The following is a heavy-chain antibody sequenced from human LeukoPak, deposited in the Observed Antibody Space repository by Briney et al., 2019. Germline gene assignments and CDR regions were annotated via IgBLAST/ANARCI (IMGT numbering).Heavy chain of an antibody. V-gene: IGHV3-23*01. D-gene: IGHD3-10*01. CDR3: AKDYNSGGPSLDY. J-gene: IGHJ4*02. CDR1: GFTFSRHG. CDR2: IIPSGHTT. Sequence: PGGSLRLSCAASGFTFSRHGMNWVRQAPGKGLEWVSGIIPSGHTTYYADSVGGLFTISRENYRNTLYLQMNSLRAEGTAVYYCAKDYNSGGPSLDYWGQGTLVTVSS.